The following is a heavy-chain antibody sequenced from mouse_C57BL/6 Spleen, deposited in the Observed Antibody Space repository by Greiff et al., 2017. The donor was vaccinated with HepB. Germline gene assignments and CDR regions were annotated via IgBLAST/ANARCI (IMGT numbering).Heavy chain of an antibody. D-gene: IGHD1-1*01. J-gene: IGHJ1*03. CDR3: ARRYYGSSHWYFDV. CDR2: ISSGGSYT. CDR1: GFTFSSYG. V-gene: IGHV5-6*01. Sequence: EVQLVESGGDLVKPGGSLKLSCAASGFTFSSYGMSWVRQTPDKRLEWVATISSGGSYTYYPDRVKGRFTISRDNAKNTLSLQMSSLKSEYTAMYYCARRYYGSSHWYFDVWGTGTTVTVSS.